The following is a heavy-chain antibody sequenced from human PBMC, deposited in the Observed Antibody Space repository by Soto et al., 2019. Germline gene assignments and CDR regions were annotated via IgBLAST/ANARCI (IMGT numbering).Heavy chain of an antibody. CDR1: GFTFSDAW. CDR2: IMSKTVGGTI. CDR3: DTDQGAITTFGELVPFFDY. Sequence: EVQLVESGGGLIKPGGSLRVSCAASGFTFSDAWMNWVRQAPGRGLEWVGRIMSKTVGGTIHYAAPVKGRFTISRDDSRDKVYLQMDSLSTEDTAVYFCDTDQGAITTFGELVPFFDYWGLGTLVTVSS. J-gene: IGHJ4*02. V-gene: IGHV3-15*07. D-gene: IGHD3-3*01.